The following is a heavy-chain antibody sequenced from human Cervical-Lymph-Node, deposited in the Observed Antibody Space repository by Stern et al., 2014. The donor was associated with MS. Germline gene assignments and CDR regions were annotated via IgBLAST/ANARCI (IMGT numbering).Heavy chain of an antibody. V-gene: IGHV1-8*01. J-gene: IGHJ4*02. Sequence: DQLVESGAEVKKPGASVKVSCKASGYTFTSYDIHWVRQGTGQGLEWMGWMNPYSGNAVYAQKFQGRVTMTRDTSTSTAYLELTSLRSEDTAVFYCARGRELLSLDYWGQGTLVTVSS. CDR3: ARGRELLSLDY. CDR2: MNPYSGNA. D-gene: IGHD1-26*01. CDR1: GYTFTSYD.